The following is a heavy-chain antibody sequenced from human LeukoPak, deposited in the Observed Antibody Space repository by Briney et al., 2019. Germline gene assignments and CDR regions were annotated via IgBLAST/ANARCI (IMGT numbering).Heavy chain of an antibody. CDR2: ISSSGSTI. V-gene: IGHV3-11*01. J-gene: IGHJ4*02. Sequence: PGGSLRLSCAASGFTFSDYYMSWIRQAPGKGLEWVSYISSSGSTIYYADSVKGRFTISRDNAKNSLYLQMSSLRAEDTALYLCAGGDRNGWYFYYWGQGTLVTVSS. CDR3: AGGDRNGWYFYY. D-gene: IGHD6-19*01. CDR1: GFTFSDYY.